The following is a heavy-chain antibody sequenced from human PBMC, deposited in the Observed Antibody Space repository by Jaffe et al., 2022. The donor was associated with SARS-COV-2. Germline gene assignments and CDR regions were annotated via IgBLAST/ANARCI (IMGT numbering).Heavy chain of an antibody. CDR2: ISYDGSNK. D-gene: IGHD5-12*01. CDR1: GFTFSSYG. J-gene: IGHJ6*02. V-gene: IGHV3-30*18. Sequence: QVQLVESGGGVVQPGRSLRLSCAASGFTFSSYGMHWVRQAPGKGLEWVAVISYDGSNKYYADSVKGRFTISRDNSKNTLYLQMNSLRAEDTAVYYCAKLGYSGYDAQYTYYYGMDVWGQGTTVTVSS. CDR3: AKLGYSGYDAQYTYYYGMDV.